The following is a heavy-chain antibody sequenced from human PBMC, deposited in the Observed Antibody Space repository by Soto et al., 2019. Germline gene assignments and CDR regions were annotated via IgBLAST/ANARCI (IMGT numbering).Heavy chain of an antibody. CDR3: ARAGYDILTGYYPITPYYFDY. CDR1: GYTFTGYY. D-gene: IGHD3-9*01. CDR2: INTTSGGT. J-gene: IGHJ4*02. Sequence: GASLKVSCKSSGYTFTGYYMHWVRQAPGQGVGWMGWINTTSGGTNYAQKFQGWVTMTRDTSISTAYVELSRLRSDDTAVYYCARAGYDILTGYYPITPYYFDYWGQGTLVTVSS. V-gene: IGHV1-2*04.